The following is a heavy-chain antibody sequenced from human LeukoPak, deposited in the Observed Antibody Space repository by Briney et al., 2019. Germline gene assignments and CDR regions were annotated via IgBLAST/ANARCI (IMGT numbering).Heavy chain of an antibody. D-gene: IGHD2-21*02. CDR3: ARVPRNCGGDCPFLFDY. J-gene: IGHJ4*02. V-gene: IGHV1-2*06. CDR2: INPNSGGT. Sequence: ASVKVSCKASGYTFTGYYMHWVRQAPGQGLEWMGRINPNSGGTNYAQRFQGRVTMTRDTSISTAYMELSRLRSDDTAVYYCARVPRNCGGDCPFLFDYRGQGTLVTVSS. CDR1: GYTFTGYY.